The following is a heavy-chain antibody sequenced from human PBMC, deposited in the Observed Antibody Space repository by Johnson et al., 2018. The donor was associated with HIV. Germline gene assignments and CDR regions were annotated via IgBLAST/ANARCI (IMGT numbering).Heavy chain of an antibody. CDR2: ISHDGSHK. Sequence: QVQLVESGGGVVQPGRSLRLSCAASGFTFSSMHWDRQAPGKGLEWVAVISHDGSHKYYADSVKGRFTISRDNAENSLYLQMNSLRAEDTALYSCAKDRVRYTSDVDAFDLWGQGTMVTVSS. D-gene: IGHD3-22*01. CDR1: GFTFSS. J-gene: IGHJ3*01. CDR3: AKDRVRYTSDVDAFDL. V-gene: IGHV3-30*18.